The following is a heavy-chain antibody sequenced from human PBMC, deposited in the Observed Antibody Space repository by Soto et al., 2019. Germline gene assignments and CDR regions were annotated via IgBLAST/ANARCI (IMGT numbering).Heavy chain of an antibody. D-gene: IGHD1-26*01. J-gene: IGHJ4*02. CDR3: ALQNGILY. V-gene: IGHV1-2*04. CDR1: GYTFIDYY. Sequence: QVQLVQSGAEVKKPGASVKVSCKASGYTFIDYYMHWVRQAPGQGLEWMGWINPNSGGTNYAQNFKGWVTMTRDTSISTVYMELRRLRSDDTAVYYCALQNGILYWGQGTLVTVSS. CDR2: INPNSGGT.